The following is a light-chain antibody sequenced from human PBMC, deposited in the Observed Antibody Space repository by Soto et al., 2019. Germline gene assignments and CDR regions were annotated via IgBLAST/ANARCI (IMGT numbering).Light chain of an antibody. CDR3: SSYTNVNTRACV. Sequence: QSVLTQPASVSGSPGQSITISCTGTSGDIGSYNRVSWYQQHPGKAPKLIIYKVTDRPSGDSHRFSGSKSGNTASLTISGLRAEDEGKNYCSSYTNVNTRACVFGTGTKLT. V-gene: IGLV2-14*01. J-gene: IGLJ1*01. CDR2: KVT. CDR1: SGDIGSYNR.